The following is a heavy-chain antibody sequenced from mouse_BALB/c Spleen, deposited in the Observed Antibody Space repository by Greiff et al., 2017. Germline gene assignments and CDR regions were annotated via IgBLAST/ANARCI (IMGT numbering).Heavy chain of an antibody. CDR2: ISNGGGST. V-gene: IGHV5-12-2*01. Sequence: EVNLVESGGGLVQPGGSLKLSCAASGFTFSSYTMSWVRPTPEKRLEWVAYISNGGGSTYYPDTVKGRFTISRDNAKNTLYLQMSSLKSEDTAMYYCARQGNWDWFAYWGQGTLVTVSA. CDR3: ARQGNWDWFAY. D-gene: IGHD4-1*01. J-gene: IGHJ3*01. CDR1: GFTFSSYT.